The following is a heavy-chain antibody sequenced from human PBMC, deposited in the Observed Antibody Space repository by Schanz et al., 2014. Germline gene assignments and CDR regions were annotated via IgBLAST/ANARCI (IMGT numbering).Heavy chain of an antibody. D-gene: IGHD2-2*01. V-gene: IGHV3-33*06. CDR3: AKEKGDCSSTSCSYYFDY. J-gene: IGHJ4*02. CDR1: GFTFNDYA. Sequence: QVQLVESGGAVVQPGRSLKLSCAASGFTFNDYAMHWVRQAPGKGLEWVAVIWYDGSNKYYADSVKGRFTISRDNSKNTLYLQMNSLRAEDTAVYYCAKEKGDCSSTSCSYYFDYWGQGTLVTVSS. CDR2: IWYDGSNK.